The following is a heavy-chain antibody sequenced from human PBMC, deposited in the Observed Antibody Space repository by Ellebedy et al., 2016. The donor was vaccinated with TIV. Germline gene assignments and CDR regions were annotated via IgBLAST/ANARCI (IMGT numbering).Heavy chain of an antibody. CDR2: IWYDGSNK. CDR3: ARGSQFRNWLDP. V-gene: IGHV3-33*01. D-gene: IGHD1-26*01. J-gene: IGHJ5*02. CDR1: GFTFSSYG. Sequence: GESLKISXAASGFTFSSYGMHWVRQAPGKGLEWVAVIWYDGSNKHYADSVDGRFTISRNNSKNTLYLQMNSLRVEDTAVYYCARGSQFRNWLDPWGQGTLVTVSS.